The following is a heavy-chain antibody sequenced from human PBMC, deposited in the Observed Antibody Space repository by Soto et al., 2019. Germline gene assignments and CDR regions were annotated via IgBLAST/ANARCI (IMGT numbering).Heavy chain of an antibody. V-gene: IGHV4-31*03. Sequence: SETLSLTCTVSGGSISSGGYYWSWIRQHPGKGLEWIGYIYYSGSTYYNPSLKSRVTISVDTSKNQFSLKLSSVTAADTAVYYCARGLDCISTSCYYYYGMDVWGQGTTVTVS. CDR1: GGSISSGGYY. D-gene: IGHD2-2*01. CDR2: IYYSGST. J-gene: IGHJ6*02. CDR3: ARGLDCISTSCYYYYGMDV.